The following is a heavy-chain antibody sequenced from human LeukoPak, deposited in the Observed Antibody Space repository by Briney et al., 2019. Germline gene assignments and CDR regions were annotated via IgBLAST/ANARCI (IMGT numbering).Heavy chain of an antibody. V-gene: IGHV1-18*01. J-gene: IGHJ4*02. CDR3: ARAAVAGPADY. CDR2: ISTYNGNT. Sequence: ASVKVSCKASGYTFNSHGITWVRQAPGRGLEWMGWISTYNGNTNYAPKLQGRVTMTTDTSTSTAYMELRSLRSDDTAVYYCARAAVAGPADYWGQGTLVTVSS. D-gene: IGHD6-19*01. CDR1: GYTFNSHG.